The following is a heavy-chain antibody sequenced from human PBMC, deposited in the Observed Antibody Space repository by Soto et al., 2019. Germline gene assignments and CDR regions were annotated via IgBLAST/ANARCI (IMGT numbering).Heavy chain of an antibody. V-gene: IGHV4-4*02. CDR3: VRVNPNYYGSGSYSGGYGMDV. J-gene: IGHJ6*02. CDR2: IYYSGST. D-gene: IGHD3-10*01. Sequence: QVQLQESGPGLVKPSGTLSLTCAVSGVSISSSNWWSWVRQPPGKGLEWIGEIYYSGSTNYKASLESRVTISVDKSKNQFSLKLSSVTAADTAVYYCVRVNPNYYGSGSYSGGYGMDVWGQGTTVTVSS. CDR1: GVSISSSNW.